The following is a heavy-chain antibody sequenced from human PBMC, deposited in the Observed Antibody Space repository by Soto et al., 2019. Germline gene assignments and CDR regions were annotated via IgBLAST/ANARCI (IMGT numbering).Heavy chain of an antibody. Sequence: EVLLVESGGGLVKPGGSLRLSCAASGFTFSTYSMNWVRQAPGKGLEWVSSINTASYIYYADSVKGRFTISRDDAKNSLYLQMNSLRDEDTAVYYCPREGGYCNGGGCRYFDYWGQGTLVTVSS. CDR1: GFTFSTYS. V-gene: IGHV3-21*01. CDR2: INTASYI. CDR3: PREGGYCNGGGCRYFDY. J-gene: IGHJ4*02. D-gene: IGHD2-15*01.